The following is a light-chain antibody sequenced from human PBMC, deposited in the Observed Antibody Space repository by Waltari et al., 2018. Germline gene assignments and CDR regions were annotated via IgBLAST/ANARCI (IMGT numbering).Light chain of an antibody. Sequence: QSVLTQPPSTSGTPGQRVTISCSGSSPNIGSNTVNWYQQLPGTAPKLLIYSNNQRPSGVPDRFSGSKSGTSASLAISGLQSEHEADYYCAAWDDSLNGWVFGGGTKLTVL. CDR2: SNN. CDR1: SPNIGSNT. J-gene: IGLJ3*02. CDR3: AAWDDSLNGWV. V-gene: IGLV1-44*01.